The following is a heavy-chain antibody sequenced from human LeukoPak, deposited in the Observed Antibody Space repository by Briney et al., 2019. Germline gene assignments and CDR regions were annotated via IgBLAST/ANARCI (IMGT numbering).Heavy chain of an antibody. V-gene: IGHV3-48*01. CDR1: GFTFSNYN. Sequence: GGSLRLSCAASGFTFSNYNIIWVRQAPGKGLEWVSYISSSSSTIYYADSVEGRFTTSRDNAKNSLYLQMNSLRAEDTAVYYCARVSLVGTPTRWGYFDYWGQGTLVTVSS. CDR2: ISSSSSTI. J-gene: IGHJ4*02. D-gene: IGHD1-1*01. CDR3: ARVSLVGTPTRWGYFDY.